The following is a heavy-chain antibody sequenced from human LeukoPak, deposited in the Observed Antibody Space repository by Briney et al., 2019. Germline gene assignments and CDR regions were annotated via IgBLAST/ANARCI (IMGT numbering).Heavy chain of an antibody. CDR2: ISSSGSTI. J-gene: IGHJ2*01. D-gene: IGHD1-26*01. CDR3: ARDWDGGDWYFDL. V-gene: IGHV3-48*04. CDR1: GFTFSSYS. Sequence: GGSLRLSCAASGFTFSSYSMNWVRQAPGKGLEWVSNISSSGSTISYADSVKGRFTISRDNAKNSLHLQMNGLRAEDTAVYYCARDWDGGDWYFDLWGSGTLVTVSS.